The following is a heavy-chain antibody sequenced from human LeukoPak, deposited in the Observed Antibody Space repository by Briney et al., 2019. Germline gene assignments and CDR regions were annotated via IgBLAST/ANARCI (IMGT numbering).Heavy chain of an antibody. J-gene: IGHJ4*02. CDR3: AKLGGNGITIFGVVNKGVDY. CDR2: ISGSGGST. D-gene: IGHD3-3*01. V-gene: IGHV3-23*01. Sequence: GGSLRLSCAASGFTFSCYAMSWVRQAPGKGLEWVSAISGSGGSTYYADSVKGRFTISRDNSKNTLYLQMNSLRAEDTAVYYCAKLGGNGITIFGVVNKGVDYWGQGTLVTVSS. CDR1: GFTFSCYA.